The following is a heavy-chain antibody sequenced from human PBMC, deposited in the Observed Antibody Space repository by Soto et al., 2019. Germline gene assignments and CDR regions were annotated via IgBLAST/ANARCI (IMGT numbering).Heavy chain of an antibody. D-gene: IGHD6-13*01. CDR1: GFTFSSYW. CDR2: IKQDGSEK. CDR3: ARVIPTTAAGTDY. Sequence: VQLVESGGGLVQPGGSLRLSCAASGFTFSSYWMTWVRQAPGKGLQWVANIKQDGSEKDYMDSVKGRFTISRDNAQNSLYLQMNSLRAEDTAVYYCARVIPTTAAGTDYWGQGTLVTVSS. J-gene: IGHJ4*02. V-gene: IGHV3-7*05.